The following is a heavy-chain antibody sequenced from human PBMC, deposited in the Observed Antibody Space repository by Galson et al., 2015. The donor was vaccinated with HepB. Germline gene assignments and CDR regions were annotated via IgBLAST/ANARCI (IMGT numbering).Heavy chain of an antibody. D-gene: IGHD3-22*01. CDR1: GYTFTSYG. J-gene: IGHJ4*02. V-gene: IGHV1-18*04. CDR3: ARESHYYDKAAFDY. CDR2: ISAYNGNT. Sequence: SVKVSCKASGYTFTSYGISWVRQAPGQGLEWMGWISAYNGNTNYAQKPQGRVTMTTDTSTSTAYMELRSLRSDDTAVYYCARESHYYDKAAFDYWGQGTLVTVSS.